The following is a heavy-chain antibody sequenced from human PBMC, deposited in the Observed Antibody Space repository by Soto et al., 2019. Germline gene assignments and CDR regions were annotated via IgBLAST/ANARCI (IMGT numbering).Heavy chain of an antibody. Sequence: QVQLVESGGGVVQPGTSLRVSCVGSGFTFRSYVMHWVRQAPGKGLEWVALTSYDGSDKYYGDSVRGRFTISRDNSRNTVDLQMDSLRLEDTALYYCARWGTTGGLDVWGQGTLVSVS. CDR2: TSYDGSDK. D-gene: IGHD3-16*01. V-gene: IGHV3-30*19. CDR1: GFTFRSYV. J-gene: IGHJ1*01. CDR3: ARWGTTGGLDV.